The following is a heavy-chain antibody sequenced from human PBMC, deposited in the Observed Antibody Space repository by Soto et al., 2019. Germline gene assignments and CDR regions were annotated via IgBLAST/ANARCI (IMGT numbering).Heavy chain of an antibody. CDR3: ARVRGSGSYYGY. D-gene: IGHD3-10*01. CDR1: GYTFTSYA. V-gene: IGHV1-3*01. Sequence: QVQLVQSGAEVKKPGASVKVSCKASGYTFTSYAMHWVRQAPGQRLEWMGWINAGNGNTKYSQKFQGRVTITRDTSASTAFMELSSLRSEDTAVYYCARVRGSGSYYGYWGQGTLVTVSS. J-gene: IGHJ4*02. CDR2: INAGNGNT.